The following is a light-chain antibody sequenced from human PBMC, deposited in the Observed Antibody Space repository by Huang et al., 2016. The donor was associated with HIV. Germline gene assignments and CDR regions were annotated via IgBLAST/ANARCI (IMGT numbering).Light chain of an antibody. CDR2: CAT. CDR1: QDIRHA. V-gene: IGKV1-6*01. CDR3: LQAYNYPLT. Sequence: AIQMTQSPSSLSASVGDSVTISCRASQDIRHALGWYQQLPGKAPKLLIYCATSVQSGVPSRFSGSESGTDFTLTISNLQPEAFATYYCLQAYNYPLTFGGGTKVEI. J-gene: IGKJ4*01.